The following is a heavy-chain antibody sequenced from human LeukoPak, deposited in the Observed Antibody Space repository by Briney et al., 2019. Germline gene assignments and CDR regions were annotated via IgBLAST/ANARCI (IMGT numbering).Heavy chain of an antibody. CDR3: ARVAVYYDFWSGYPLPPDY. D-gene: IGHD3-3*01. Sequence: GASVKVSCKASGYTFTSYGISWLRQAPGQGLEWMGWISAYNGNTNYAQKLQGRVTMTTDTSTSTAYMELRSLRSDDTAVYYCARVAVYYDFWSGYPLPPDYWGQGTLVTVSS. CDR2: ISAYNGNT. V-gene: IGHV1-18*01. CDR1: GYTFTSYG. J-gene: IGHJ4*02.